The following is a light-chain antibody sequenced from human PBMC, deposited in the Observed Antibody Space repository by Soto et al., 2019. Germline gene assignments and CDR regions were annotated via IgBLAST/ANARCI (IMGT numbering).Light chain of an antibody. V-gene: IGLV1-40*01. Sequence: QLVLTQPPSVSGAPGQRVTISCTGSSSNIGAGYVVHWYQQVPGTAPRLLIYANIHRPSGVPDRFSGSKSGTSASLAITGLQADDEADYYCQSYDNGPNGVFGGGTKLTVL. CDR2: ANI. CDR3: QSYDNGPNGV. J-gene: IGLJ3*02. CDR1: SSNIGAGYV.